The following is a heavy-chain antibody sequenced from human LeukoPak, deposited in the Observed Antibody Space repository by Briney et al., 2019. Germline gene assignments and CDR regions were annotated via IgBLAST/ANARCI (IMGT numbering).Heavy chain of an antibody. J-gene: IGHJ4*02. V-gene: IGHV1-18*04. D-gene: IGHD6-19*01. Sequence: ASVKVSCKASGYTFTRYGISWERQAPGQGLEWMGWISAYNGNTNYAQKLQGRVTMTTDTSTSTAYMELRSLRSDDTAVYYCASLYSSGWYLDYWGQGTLVTVSS. CDR3: ASLYSSGWYLDY. CDR1: GYTFTRYG. CDR2: ISAYNGNT.